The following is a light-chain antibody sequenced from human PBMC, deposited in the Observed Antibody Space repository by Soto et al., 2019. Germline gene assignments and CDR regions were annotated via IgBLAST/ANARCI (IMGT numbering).Light chain of an antibody. J-gene: IGKJ1*01. CDR2: KAS. CDR1: QTIDSW. V-gene: IGKV1-5*03. Sequence: DIQMTQSPSTLSASVGDRVTITCRASQTIDSWVAWYQQRPGKPPNLLIYKASTLASGVPSRFSGSGSGTEFTLTINSLQPDDFATYYCQQYHIYSGTFVQGTKVEIK. CDR3: QQYHIYSGT.